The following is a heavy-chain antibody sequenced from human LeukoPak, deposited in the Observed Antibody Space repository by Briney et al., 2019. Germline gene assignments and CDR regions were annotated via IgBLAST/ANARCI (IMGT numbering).Heavy chain of an antibody. CDR1: GYTFSTYY. Sequence: ASVKVSCKASGYTFSTYYLHWVRQAPGQGLEWMGIINPSSRSTTYAQTFEGRVTMTSDTSTSTVYMELSRLGSEDTAVYHCASSDCSGGSCFILDYWGQGTLVTVSS. V-gene: IGHV1-46*01. CDR2: INPSSRST. CDR3: ASSDCSGGSCFILDY. J-gene: IGHJ4*02. D-gene: IGHD2-15*01.